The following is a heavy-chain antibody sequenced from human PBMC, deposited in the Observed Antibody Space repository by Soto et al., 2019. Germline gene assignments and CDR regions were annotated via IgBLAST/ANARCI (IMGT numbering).Heavy chain of an antibody. Sequence: PGGSLRLSCAASGFTVSSNYMSWVRQAPGKGLEWVSVIYSGGSTYYADSVKGRFTISRDNSKNTLYLQMNSLGAEDTAVYYCARDRSSGWYAFDIWGQGTMVTVSS. V-gene: IGHV3-53*01. D-gene: IGHD6-19*01. CDR2: IYSGGST. CDR3: ARDRSSGWYAFDI. CDR1: GFTVSSNY. J-gene: IGHJ3*02.